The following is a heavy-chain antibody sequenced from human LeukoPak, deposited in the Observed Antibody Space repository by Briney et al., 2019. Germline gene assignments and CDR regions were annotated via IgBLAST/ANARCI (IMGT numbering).Heavy chain of an antibody. J-gene: IGHJ5*02. Sequence: PSETLSLTCTVSGCSISSSSYYWGWIRQPPGKGLDWIGSIYYSGSTYYNPSLKSRVTISVDTATNQFSLKLSSVTPAYTDMYYCASYPTTPVVEFLEWFPDDHCGQGTLVTVSS. CDR2: IYYSGST. CDR1: GCSISSSSYY. V-gene: IGHV4-39*01. D-gene: IGHD3-3*01. CDR3: ASYPTTPVVEFLEWFPDDH.